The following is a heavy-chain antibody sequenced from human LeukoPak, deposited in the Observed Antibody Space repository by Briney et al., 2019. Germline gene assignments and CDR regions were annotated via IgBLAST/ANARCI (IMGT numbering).Heavy chain of an antibody. V-gene: IGHV3-30*18. CDR1: GFTFSSYG. CDR2: ISYDGSNK. J-gene: IGHJ4*02. CDR3: AKDVEYYDILTLGYFDY. D-gene: IGHD3-9*01. Sequence: PGGSLRLSCAASGFTFSSYGMHWVRQAPGKGLEWVAVISYDGSNKYYADSVKGRFTISRDNSKNTLYLQMNSLGAEDTAVYYCAKDVEYYDILTLGYFDYWGQGTLVTVSS.